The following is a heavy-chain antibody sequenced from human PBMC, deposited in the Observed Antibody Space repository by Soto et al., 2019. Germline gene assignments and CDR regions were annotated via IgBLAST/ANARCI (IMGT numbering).Heavy chain of an antibody. J-gene: IGHJ5*02. Sequence: PGESLKISCKGSGYSFTSYWIGWVRQMPGKGLEWMGIIYPGDSDTRYSPSFQGQVTISADKSISTAYLQWSSLKASDTAMYYCARTSATIFGVVIIQGWFDPWGQGTLVTVSS. V-gene: IGHV5-51*01. D-gene: IGHD3-3*01. CDR2: IYPGDSDT. CDR3: ARTSATIFGVVIIQGWFDP. CDR1: GYSFTSYW.